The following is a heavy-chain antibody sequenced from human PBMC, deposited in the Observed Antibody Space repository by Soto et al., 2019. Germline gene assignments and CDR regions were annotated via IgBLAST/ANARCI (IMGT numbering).Heavy chain of an antibody. Sequence: GGSLRLSCAASGFTFSSYAMSWVRQAPGKGLEWVSAISGSGGSTYYADSVKGRFTISRDNSKNTLYLQMNSLRAEDTAVYYCAKDATYDFWSGYLVFLDYCGQGTLVTVYS. D-gene: IGHD3-3*01. CDR3: AKDATYDFWSGYLVFLDY. CDR1: GFTFSSYA. J-gene: IGHJ4*02. V-gene: IGHV3-23*01. CDR2: ISGSGGST.